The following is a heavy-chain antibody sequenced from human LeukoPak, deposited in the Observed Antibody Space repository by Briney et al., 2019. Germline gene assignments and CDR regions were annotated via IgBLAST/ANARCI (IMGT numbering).Heavy chain of an antibody. D-gene: IGHD5-24*01. CDR1: GYTFTTYG. J-gene: IGHJ4*02. Sequence: ASVTVSCKASGYTFTTYGINWVRQAPGQGLEWMGWINTDTGNPTYAQGFTGRFVFSLGTSVSTAYLQISSLKAEDTAVYYCARDAATINFDSWGQGTLVTVSS. CDR3: ARDAATINFDS. V-gene: IGHV7-4-1*02. CDR2: INTDTGNP.